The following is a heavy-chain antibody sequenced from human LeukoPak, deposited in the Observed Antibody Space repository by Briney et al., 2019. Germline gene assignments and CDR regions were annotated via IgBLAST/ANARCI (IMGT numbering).Heavy chain of an antibody. J-gene: IGHJ4*02. CDR1: GGSISNSGSY. D-gene: IGHD3-3*01. V-gene: IGHV4-39*01. Sequence: SETLSLTCTVSGGSISNSGSYWGWVRQPPGRGLEWIGSIYYSGSTTYYSPSLKSRVTISVDTSKNQFSLSLSSVSAADKSVFYCAVQTSGYYIRYFDYWGQGTLVTVSS. CDR2: IYYSGSTT. CDR3: AVQTSGYYIRYFDY.